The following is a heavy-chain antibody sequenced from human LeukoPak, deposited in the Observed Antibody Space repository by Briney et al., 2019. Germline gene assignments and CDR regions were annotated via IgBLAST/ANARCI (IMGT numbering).Heavy chain of an antibody. CDR1: GFNFSNYG. CDR2: IRNDESDK. J-gene: IGHJ1*01. Sequence: PGGSLRLSCAASGFNFSNYGMDWVRQAPGKGLEWVAFIRNDESDKYYADSVKGRFTISRDNSKDTLYLQMSSLRVEDTAVYYCTKGLSVMVLGAAPPHQWGQGTRVTVSS. D-gene: IGHD3/OR15-3a*01. CDR3: TKGLSVMVLGAAPPHQ. V-gene: IGHV3-30*02.